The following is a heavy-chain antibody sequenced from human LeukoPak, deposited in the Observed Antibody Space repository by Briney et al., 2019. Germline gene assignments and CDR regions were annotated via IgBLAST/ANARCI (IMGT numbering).Heavy chain of an antibody. V-gene: IGHV1-69*04. CDR3: ASQGVDYYDSSRNAFDI. CDR2: IIPIFGIA. Sequence: SVKVSCKASGGTFSSYAISWVRQAPGQGLEWMGRIIPIFGIANYAQKFQGRVTITADNSTSTAYMELSSLRSEDTAVYYCASQGVDYYDSSRNAFDIWGQGTMVTVSS. CDR1: GGTFSSYA. J-gene: IGHJ3*02. D-gene: IGHD3-22*01.